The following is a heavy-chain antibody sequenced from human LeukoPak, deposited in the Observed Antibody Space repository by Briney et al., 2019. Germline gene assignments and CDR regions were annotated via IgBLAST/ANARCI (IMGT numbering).Heavy chain of an antibody. CDR3: AKSYKGYCSGGSCPDY. CDR2: IYYSGST. V-gene: IGHV4-61*01. Sequence: SGTLSLTCTVSGGSVSSGSYYWSRIRQPPGKGLEWIGNIYYSGSTNHNPSLKSRVTISVDTSKNQFSLKLSSVTAADTAVYYCAKSYKGYCSGGSCPDYWGQGTLVTVSP. CDR1: GGSVSSGSYY. D-gene: IGHD2-15*01. J-gene: IGHJ4*02.